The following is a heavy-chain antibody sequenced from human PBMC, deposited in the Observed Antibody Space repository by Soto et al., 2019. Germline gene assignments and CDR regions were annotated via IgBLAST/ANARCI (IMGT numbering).Heavy chain of an antibody. CDR1: GGSITIGDYY. J-gene: IGHJ4*02. CDR3: VRRLAVKPRYYFDY. CDR2: IYYTGST. D-gene: IGHD6-19*01. V-gene: IGHV4-30-4*01. Sequence: SETLSLTCTVSGGSITIGDYYWSWVRQPPGKDLEYIGYIYYTGSTYYNPSRNRRVTLSVDTSKNQFSLILSSVTAADTAVYYCVRRLAVKPRYYFDYWGQGTQVTVSS.